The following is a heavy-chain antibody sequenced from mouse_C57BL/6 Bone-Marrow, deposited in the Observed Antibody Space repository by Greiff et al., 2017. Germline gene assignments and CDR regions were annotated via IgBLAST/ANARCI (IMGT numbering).Heavy chain of an antibody. J-gene: IGHJ3*01. D-gene: IGHD2-4*01. V-gene: IGHV2-2*01. CDR3: ATYDYDVSFAY. Sequence: QVQLKQSGPGLVQPSQSLSITCTVSGFSLTSYGVHWVRQSPGKGLEWLGVIWSGGSTDYNAAFISRLSISKDNSKSQVFFKMNSLQADDTAIYYCATYDYDVSFAYWGQGTLVTVSA. CDR1: GFSLTSYG. CDR2: IWSGGST.